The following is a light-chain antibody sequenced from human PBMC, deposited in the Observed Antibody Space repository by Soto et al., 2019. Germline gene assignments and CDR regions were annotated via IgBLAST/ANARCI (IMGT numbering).Light chain of an antibody. Sequence: DIQLTQSPSFLSASVGDRVTITCRASQGISSYLAWYQQKPGKAPKLLIYAASTLQSGVPSSFSGSGSGTECTLTISSLQPEDFATYYCQQLNSYPITFGPGTKVDIK. CDR3: QQLNSYPIT. CDR1: QGISSY. V-gene: IGKV1-9*01. J-gene: IGKJ3*01. CDR2: AAS.